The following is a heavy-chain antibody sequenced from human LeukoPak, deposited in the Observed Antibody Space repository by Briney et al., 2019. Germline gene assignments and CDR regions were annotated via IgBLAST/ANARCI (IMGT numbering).Heavy chain of an antibody. CDR1: GYTFTGYY. Sequence: ASVKVSCKTSGYTFTGYYMHWVRQAPGQGLEWMGWINPNSGGTNYAQTFQGRVTMTRDTSTGTVYMELSRLRSDDTAVYYCARTLYIAAAPGGFDYWGQGTLVTVSS. V-gene: IGHV1-2*02. D-gene: IGHD6-13*01. CDR3: ARTLYIAAAPGGFDY. CDR2: INPNSGGT. J-gene: IGHJ4*02.